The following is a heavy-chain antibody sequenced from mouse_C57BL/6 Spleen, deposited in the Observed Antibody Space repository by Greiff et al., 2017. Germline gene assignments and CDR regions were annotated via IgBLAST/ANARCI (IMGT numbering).Heavy chain of an antibody. J-gene: IGHJ4*01. V-gene: IGHV1-15*01. Sequence: VQLQQSGAELVRPGASVTLSCKASGYTFTDYEMHWVKQTPVHGLEWIGAIDPETGGTDYNQKFKGKAILTADKSSSTAYMELRSLTSEDSAVYYCTRGGESYAMDYWGQGTSVTVSS. CDR1: GYTFTDYE. CDR3: TRGGESYAMDY. CDR2: IDPETGGT.